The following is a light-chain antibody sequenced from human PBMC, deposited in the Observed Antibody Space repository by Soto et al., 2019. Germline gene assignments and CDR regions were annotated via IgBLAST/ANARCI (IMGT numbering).Light chain of an antibody. CDR3: ASFTTSTTWV. Sequence: QSALTQPASVSGSPGQSITISCSGTNSDIGAYNYVSWYQQLPGKAPKLMIYEVTNRPSGVSDRFSGSKSGNTASLTISGLRAEDDVDYYCASFTTSTTWVFGGGTKLTVL. V-gene: IGLV2-14*01. CDR2: EVT. J-gene: IGLJ3*02. CDR1: NSDIGAYNY.